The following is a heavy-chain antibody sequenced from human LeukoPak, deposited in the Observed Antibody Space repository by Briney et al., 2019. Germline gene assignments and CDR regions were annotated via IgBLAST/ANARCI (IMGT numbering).Heavy chain of an antibody. V-gene: IGHV3-23*01. D-gene: IGHD7-27*01. CDR3: AKVQFNWGPIDY. CDR2: IDGSGDKT. CDR1: GFTFSNFA. Sequence: PGGSLRLSCAASGFTFSNFAIRWVRQVPGKGLEWVSSIDGSGDKTHYPDPVRGRFTVSRDNSKNTLYLQMNSLRVEDTATYFCAKVQFNWGPIDYWGQGTPVIVSS. J-gene: IGHJ4*02.